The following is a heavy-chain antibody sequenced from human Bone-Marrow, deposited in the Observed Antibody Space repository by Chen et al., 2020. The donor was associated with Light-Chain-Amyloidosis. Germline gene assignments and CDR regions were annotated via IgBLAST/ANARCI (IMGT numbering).Heavy chain of an antibody. D-gene: IGHD5-12*01. J-gene: IGHJ4*02. CDR3: ARRRDGYNFDY. CDR2: IYPDDSDA. V-gene: IGHV5-51*01. CDR1: GYTFPNSW. Sequence: EVQLEQSGPEVKKPGESLKISCKGSGYTFPNSWIGWVRQMPGKGLEWMGVIYPDDSDARYSPSFEGQVTISADKSITTAYLQCRSLKASDTAMYYCARRRDGYNFDYWGQGTLVTVSS.